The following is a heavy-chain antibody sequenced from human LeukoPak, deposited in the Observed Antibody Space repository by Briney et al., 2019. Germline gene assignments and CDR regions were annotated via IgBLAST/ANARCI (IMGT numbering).Heavy chain of an antibody. CDR1: GYSFVGYG. D-gene: IGHD6-13*01. J-gene: IGHJ4*02. V-gene: IGHV1-18*01. CDR3: ARDRSSSWKYYFDY. CDR2: FNPENGNT. Sequence: ASVKVSCKASGYSFVGYGITWVRQAPGQGLEWMGWFNPENGNTNYAQKVQGRVTMTADTSTSTSYMELSSLRSEDTAVYYCARDRSSSWKYYFDYWGQGTLVTVSS.